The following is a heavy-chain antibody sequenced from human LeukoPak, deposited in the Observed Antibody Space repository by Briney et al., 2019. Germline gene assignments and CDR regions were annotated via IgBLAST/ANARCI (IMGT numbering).Heavy chain of an antibody. Sequence: GGSLRLSCAASGFTFSSYAMSWVRQAPGKGLEWVSAISGGGGSTYYADSVKGRFTISRDNSKNTLYLQMNSLRAEDTAVYYCAKAPSTYSSSFGYFDYWGQGTLVTVSS. CDR2: ISGGGGST. J-gene: IGHJ4*02. D-gene: IGHD6-13*01. V-gene: IGHV3-23*01. CDR1: GFTFSSYA. CDR3: AKAPSTYSSSFGYFDY.